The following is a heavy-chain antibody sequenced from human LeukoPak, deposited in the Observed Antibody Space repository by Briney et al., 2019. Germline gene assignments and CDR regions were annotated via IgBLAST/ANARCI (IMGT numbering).Heavy chain of an antibody. V-gene: IGHV3-23*01. Sequence: GGSLRLSCASSGFTFNKYAMTWVRRAPGKGLEWVSSITASGDSTYSADSVKGRFTISRDNSKNTLYLQMSSLRAEDTAVYYCARDYPTSGIVTIFDYWGQGSLVTVSS. J-gene: IGHJ4*02. CDR2: ITASGDST. D-gene: IGHD1-1*01. CDR1: GFTFNKYA. CDR3: ARDYPTSGIVTIFDY.